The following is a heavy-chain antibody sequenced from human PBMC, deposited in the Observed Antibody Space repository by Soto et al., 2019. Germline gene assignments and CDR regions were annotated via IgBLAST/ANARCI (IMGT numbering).Heavy chain of an antibody. D-gene: IGHD3-3*01. V-gene: IGHV1-18*01. CDR3: ARGHTMAGATFDF. CDR2: ISAYNDVT. J-gene: IGHJ4*02. CDR1: GYTFTSYG. Sequence: QVLLVQSGAEVKKPGASLRVSRKASGYTFTSYGLSWVRQAPGQGLEWMGWISAYNDVTDYAQKFQDRVTMTTDRSTNTAYMELKNLTSDDTAVYYCARGHTMAGATFDFWGQGTLVTVSS.